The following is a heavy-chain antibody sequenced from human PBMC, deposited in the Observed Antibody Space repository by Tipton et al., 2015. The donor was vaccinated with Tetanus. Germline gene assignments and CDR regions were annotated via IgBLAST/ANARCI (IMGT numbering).Heavy chain of an antibody. J-gene: IGHJ5*02. CDR1: GGSISSSSYY. CDR2: IYYSGST. Sequence: TLSLTCTVSGGSISSSSYYWGWIRQPPGKGLEWIGYIYYSGSTNYNPSLKSRVTISVDTSKNQFSLKLSSVTAADTAVYYCARGPSVAYCSGGSCPVWFDPWGQGTLVTVSS. V-gene: IGHV4-61*05. D-gene: IGHD2-15*01. CDR3: ARGPSVAYCSGGSCPVWFDP.